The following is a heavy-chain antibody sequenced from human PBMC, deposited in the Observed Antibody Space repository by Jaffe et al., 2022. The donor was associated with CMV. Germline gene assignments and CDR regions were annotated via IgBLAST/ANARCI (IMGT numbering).Heavy chain of an antibody. V-gene: IGHV4-4*07. CDR2: IYSTGRT. D-gene: IGHD3-10*01. CDR3: AKITAESWSSQPGWFDP. J-gene: IGHJ5*02. CDR1: GGSISSSF. Sequence: QVQLQESGPGLVKASETLSLTCTVSGGSISSSFWTWIRQPAGKGLEWIGRIYSTGRTDYNPSLKSRVSLSMDTSKNQFSLKLTSMTAADTAIYYCAKITAESWSSQPGWFDPWGQGTQVTVSS.